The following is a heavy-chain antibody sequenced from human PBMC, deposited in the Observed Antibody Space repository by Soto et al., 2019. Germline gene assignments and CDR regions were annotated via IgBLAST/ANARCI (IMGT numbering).Heavy chain of an antibody. J-gene: IGHJ6*02. Sequence: EVQLVESGGGLVQPGESLKLSCAASGFTFRGSAMHWVRQASGKGLEWVGRIRTKANSYATAYAASVQGRFTISRDDSKSTAYLQMNSLKNEDTAVYYCTGSLLAYCSGGKCHTDYYYYGMDVWGQGTAVTGSS. CDR3: TGSLLAYCSGGKCHTDYYYYGMDV. CDR2: IRTKANSYAT. D-gene: IGHD2-15*01. CDR1: GFTFRGSA. V-gene: IGHV3-73*02.